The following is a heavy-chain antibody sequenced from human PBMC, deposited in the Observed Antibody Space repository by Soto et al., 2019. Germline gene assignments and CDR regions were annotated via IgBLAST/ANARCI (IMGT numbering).Heavy chain of an antibody. CDR3: ARDPYYYGSGSADDYMDV. J-gene: IGHJ6*03. Sequence: GGSLRLSCAASGFTFSSYSMNWVRQAPGKGLEWVSYISSSSSTIYYADSVKGRFTTSRDNAKNSLYLQMNSLRAEDTAVYYCARDPYYYGSGSADDYMDVWGKVTTVTVSS. D-gene: IGHD3-10*01. CDR1: GFTFSSYS. CDR2: ISSSSSTI. V-gene: IGHV3-48*01.